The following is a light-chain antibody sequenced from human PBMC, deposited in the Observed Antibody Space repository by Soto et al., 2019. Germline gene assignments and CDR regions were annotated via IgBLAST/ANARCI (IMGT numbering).Light chain of an antibody. V-gene: IGLV2-8*01. CDR3: ISYAGRSIWV. CDR2: DIN. Sequence: QSALTQPPSASGSPGQSVTISCTGTSSDVGVYNYVSWYQQHPSKAPKLMVYDINKRPSGVPDGFSGSKSGNTASLTVSGLQAEDEADYYRISYAGRSIWVFGGGTKLTVL. CDR1: SSDVGVYNY. J-gene: IGLJ3*02.